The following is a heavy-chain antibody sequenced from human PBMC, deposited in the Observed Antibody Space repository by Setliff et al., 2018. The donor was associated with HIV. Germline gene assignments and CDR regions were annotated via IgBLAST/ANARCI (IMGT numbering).Heavy chain of an antibody. V-gene: IGHV4-34*01. CDR3: ARGQGPVDY. CDR1: GGSLSNYY. Sequence: SETLSLTCGVNGGSLSNYYWSWIRQSPGKGLEWIGSIYYSGATQYSPSLEGRVTISVDTSKNQFSLQVTSVTAADTAVYYCARGQGPVDYWGQGTLVTVSS. J-gene: IGHJ4*02. CDR2: IYYSGAT.